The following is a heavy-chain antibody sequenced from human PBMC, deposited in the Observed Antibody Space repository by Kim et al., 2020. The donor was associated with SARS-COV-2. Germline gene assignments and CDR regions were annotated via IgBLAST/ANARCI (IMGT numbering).Heavy chain of an antibody. CDR1: GGTFSSYA. D-gene: IGHD3-16*02. V-gene: IGHV1-69*13. CDR2: IIPIFGTA. Sequence: SVKVSCRASGGTFSSYAISWVRQAPGQGLEWMGGIIPIFGTANYAQKFQGRVTITADESTSTAYMELSSLRSEDTAVYYCARVNVDDYVWGSYRHYYYGMDVWGQGTTVTVSS. J-gene: IGHJ6*02. CDR3: ARVNVDDYVWGSYRHYYYGMDV.